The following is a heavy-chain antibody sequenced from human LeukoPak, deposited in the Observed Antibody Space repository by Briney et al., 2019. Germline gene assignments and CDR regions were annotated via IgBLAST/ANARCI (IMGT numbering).Heavy chain of an antibody. J-gene: IGHJ4*02. Sequence: GGSPRLSCAAFGFTFSSYSMNWVRQAPGKGLEWVSSISSSSSNIYYADPVKGRFTISRDNAKNSLYLQMNSLRAEDTAVYYCARDRADYDILTGYVHDYWGQGTLVTVSS. D-gene: IGHD3-9*01. CDR2: ISSSSSNI. CDR1: GFTFSSYS. CDR3: ARDRADYDILTGYVHDY. V-gene: IGHV3-21*01.